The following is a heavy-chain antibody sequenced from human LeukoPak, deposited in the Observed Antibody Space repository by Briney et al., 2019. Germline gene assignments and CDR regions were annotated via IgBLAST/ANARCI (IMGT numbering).Heavy chain of an antibody. CDR3: ARDRVGQQLVGRNYYYYYMDV. CDR2: IYYSGST. J-gene: IGHJ6*03. D-gene: IGHD6-13*01. CDR1: GGSFSGYY. V-gene: IGHV4-34*01. Sequence: SETLSLTCAVYGGSFSGYYWSWIRQPPGKGLEWIGSIYYSGSTYYNPSLKSRVTISVDTSKNQFSLKLSSVTAADTAVYYCARDRVGQQLVGRNYYYYYMDVWGKGTTVTISS.